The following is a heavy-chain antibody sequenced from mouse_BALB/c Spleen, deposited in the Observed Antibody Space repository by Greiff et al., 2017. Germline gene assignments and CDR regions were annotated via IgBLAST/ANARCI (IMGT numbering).Heavy chain of an antibody. J-gene: IGHJ3*01. CDR2: ISSGGST. D-gene: IGHD1-1*01. CDR3: ARGQGDYYGSSYGFAY. V-gene: IGHV5-6-5*01. Sequence: EVKVVESGGGLVKPGGSLKLSCAASGFTFSSYAMSWVRQTPEKRLEWVASISSGGSTYYPDSVKGRFTISRDNARNILYLQMSSLRSEDTAMYYCARGQGDYYGSSYGFAYWGQGTLVTVSA. CDR1: GFTFSSYA.